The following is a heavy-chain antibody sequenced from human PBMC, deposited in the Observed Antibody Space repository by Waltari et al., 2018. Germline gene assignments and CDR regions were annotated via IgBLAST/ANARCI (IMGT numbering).Heavy chain of an antibody. CDR1: GYTFTNHY. J-gene: IGHJ6*02. V-gene: IGHV1-46*01. CDR3: ARVSLAADYYGLDV. Sequence: QVQLLQSGAEVTKPGASVKVSYKASGYTFTNHYVHGVRPAPGQGLEWMAIINPAGGSTTYAQRFQGRVTVTRDTSTSTVYMDLSSLRSEDTAVYYCARVSLAADYYGLDVWGQGTTVTVSS. D-gene: IGHD6-13*01. CDR2: INPAGGST.